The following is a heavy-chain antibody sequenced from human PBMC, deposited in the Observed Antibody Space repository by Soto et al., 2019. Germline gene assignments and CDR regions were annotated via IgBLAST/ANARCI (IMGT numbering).Heavy chain of an antibody. V-gene: IGHV3-30*18. D-gene: IGHD6-13*01. J-gene: IGHJ6*02. Sequence: QVQLVESGGGVVQPGRSLRLSCAASGFTFSSYGMHWVRQAPGKGLEWVAVISYDGSNKYYADSVKGRFTISIDNSNNPLYLQMNGLISEYTAVYYCAKDHVDSRMGKYYYYYGMDVWCQGTTVVVSS. CDR3: AKDHVDSRMGKYYYYYGMDV. CDR1: GFTFSSYG. CDR2: ISYDGSNK.